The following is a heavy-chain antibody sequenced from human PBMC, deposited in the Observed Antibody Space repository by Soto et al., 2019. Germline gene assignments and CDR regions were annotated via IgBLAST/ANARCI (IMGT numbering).Heavy chain of an antibody. Sequence: PGGSLRLSCAASGFTFSGSAMHWVRQASGKGLEWVGRIRSKANSYATAHAASVKGRFTISRDDSKNTAYLQMNSLKTEDTAVYYCTTTVTTSTVYWGQGTLVTVSS. D-gene: IGHD4-4*01. CDR1: GFTFSGSA. CDR3: TTTVTTSTVY. V-gene: IGHV3-73*01. CDR2: IRSKANSYAT. J-gene: IGHJ4*02.